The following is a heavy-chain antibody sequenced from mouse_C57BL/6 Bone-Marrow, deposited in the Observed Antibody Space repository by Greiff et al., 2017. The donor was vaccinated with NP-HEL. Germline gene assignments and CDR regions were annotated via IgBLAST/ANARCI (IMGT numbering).Heavy chain of an antibody. CDR3: ARAGYGPYAMDY. CDR2: IYPRSGNT. J-gene: IGHJ4*01. CDR1: GYTFTSYG. V-gene: IGHV1-81*01. Sequence: QVQLKESGAELARPGASVKLSCKASGYTFTSYGISWVKQRTGQGLEWIGEIYPRSGNTYYNEKFKGKATLTADKSSSTAYMELRSLTSEDSAVYFCARAGYGPYAMDYWGQGTSVTVSS. D-gene: IGHD2-10*02.